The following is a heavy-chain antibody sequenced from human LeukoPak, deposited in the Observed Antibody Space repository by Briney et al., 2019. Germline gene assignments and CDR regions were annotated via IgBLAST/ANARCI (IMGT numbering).Heavy chain of an antibody. D-gene: IGHD3-9*01. V-gene: IGHV4-34*01. J-gene: IGHJ4*02. Sequence: SETLSLTCAVYGGSFSGYYWSWIRQPPGKGLEWIGEINHSGSTNYNPSLKSRVTISVDTSKNQFSLKLSSVTAADTAVYYCARQVHDILTGYDYWGQGTLVTVSS. CDR3: ARQVHDILTGYDY. CDR2: INHSGST. CDR1: GGSFSGYY.